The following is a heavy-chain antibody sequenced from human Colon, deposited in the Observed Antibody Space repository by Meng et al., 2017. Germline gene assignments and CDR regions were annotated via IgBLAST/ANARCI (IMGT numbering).Heavy chain of an antibody. CDR1: GGSISSNNW. J-gene: IGHJ4*02. V-gene: IGHV4-4*02. D-gene: IGHD4-23*01. Sequence: QGQLKESGPGLMKPSGTLLFTCIFSGGSISSNNWWSWVRQSPGRGLEWIGEIYQSGSTNYSPSLKSRVTISLDKSKNQFSLKVSYMTAADTAVYFCARVPTTVDPFESWGQGTLVTVSS. CDR3: ARVPTTVDPFES. CDR2: IYQSGST.